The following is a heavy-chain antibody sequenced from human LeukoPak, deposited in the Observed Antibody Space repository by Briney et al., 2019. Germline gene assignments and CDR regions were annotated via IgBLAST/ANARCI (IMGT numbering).Heavy chain of an antibody. CDR2: ISAYNGNT. J-gene: IGHJ6*03. CDR1: GYTFTSYG. V-gene: IGHV1-18*01. CDR3: ARDRSLKVYHMDV. Sequence: SVKVSCKASGYTFTSYGISWVRQAPGQGLEWMGWISAYNGNTNYAQKLQGRVTMTTDTSTSTAYMEPSSLRSEDTAVYYCARDRSLKVYHMDVWGRGTTVTISS.